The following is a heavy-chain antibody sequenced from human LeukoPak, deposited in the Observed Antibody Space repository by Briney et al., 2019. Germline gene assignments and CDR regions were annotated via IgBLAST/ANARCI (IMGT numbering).Heavy chain of an antibody. CDR3: ARWVATITSPGLLVAVAGRGWFDP. D-gene: IGHD5-12*01. CDR1: GGSISSGGYY. J-gene: IGHJ5*02. CDR2: IYYSGST. V-gene: IGHV4-61*08. Sequence: SETLSLTCTVSGGSISSGGYYWSWIRQPPGKGLEWIGYIYYSGSTNYNPSLKSRVTISVDTSKNQFSLKLSSVTAADTAVYYCARWVATITSPGLLVAVAGRGWFDPWGQGTLVTVSS.